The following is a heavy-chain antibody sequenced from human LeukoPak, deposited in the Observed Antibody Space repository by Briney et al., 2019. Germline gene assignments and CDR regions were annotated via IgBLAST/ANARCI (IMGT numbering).Heavy chain of an antibody. D-gene: IGHD1-26*01. J-gene: IGHJ5*01. Sequence: SETPSLTCAVYGGSFSGYYWSWIRQPPGKGLEWIGEISQSGSINYNPSLKSRVTISIDTSTNQFSLKLSSVTAADTAVYYCSSGGVGNRLGSWGQGTLVTVSS. V-gene: IGHV4-34*01. CDR1: GGSFSGYY. CDR2: ISQSGSI. CDR3: SSGGVGNRLGS.